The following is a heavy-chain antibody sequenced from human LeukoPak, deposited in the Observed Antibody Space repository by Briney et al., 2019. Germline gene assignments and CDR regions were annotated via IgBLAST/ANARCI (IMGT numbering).Heavy chain of an antibody. Sequence: GESLKISCKASGYRIPTYWVGWVRQMPGKGLEWMGIVYPGDSHTKYSPSFQGQVTISADKFISTAYLQWSSLRASDTAMYYCARPRGYSSGWFYYWGQGTLVTVSS. D-gene: IGHD6-19*01. CDR2: VYPGDSHT. J-gene: IGHJ4*02. CDR1: GYRIPTYW. CDR3: ARPRGYSSGWFYY. V-gene: IGHV5-51*01.